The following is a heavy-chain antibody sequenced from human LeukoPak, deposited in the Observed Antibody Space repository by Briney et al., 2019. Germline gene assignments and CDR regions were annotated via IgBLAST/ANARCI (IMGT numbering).Heavy chain of an antibody. Sequence: GGSLRLSCAASGFTFTSYWMSWVRQAPGKGLEWVANIKQDGSEKSYVDSVKGRFTISRDNAKNSLYLQMNSLRDEDTAVYFCARVTRTNYFDYWGQGTLVTVSS. J-gene: IGHJ4*02. CDR1: GFTFTSYW. CDR3: ARVTRTNYFDY. D-gene: IGHD1-14*01. CDR2: IKQDGSEK. V-gene: IGHV3-7*01.